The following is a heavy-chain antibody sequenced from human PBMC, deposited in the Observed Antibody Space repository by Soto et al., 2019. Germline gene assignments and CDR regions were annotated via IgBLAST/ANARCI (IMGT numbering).Heavy chain of an antibody. CDR3: SRPIAVAGTGWGYGMDV. CDR1: GYSFTSYW. Sequence: PGESLKISCKGSGYSFTSYWIGWVRQMPGKGLEWMGIIYPGDSDTRYSPSFQGQVTISADKSISTAYLQWSSLKASDTAMYYCSRPIAVAGTGWGYGMDVWGQGTTVTISS. D-gene: IGHD6-19*01. CDR2: IYPGDSDT. V-gene: IGHV5-51*01. J-gene: IGHJ6*02.